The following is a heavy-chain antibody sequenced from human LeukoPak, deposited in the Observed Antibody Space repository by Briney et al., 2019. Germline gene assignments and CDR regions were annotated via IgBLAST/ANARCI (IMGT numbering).Heavy chain of an antibody. CDR1: GGSISSGGYY. D-gene: IGHD2-15*01. V-gene: IGHV4-31*03. J-gene: IGHJ3*02. Sequence: SETLSLTCTVSGGSISSGGYYWSWIRQHPGKGLEWIGYIYYSGSTYYNPSLKSRVTISVGTSKNQFSLKLSSVTAADTAVYYCARFVRYCSGGSCYSPLIPQPDDVFDIWGQGTMVTVSS. CDR3: ARFVRYCSGGSCYSPLIPQPDDVFDI. CDR2: IYYSGST.